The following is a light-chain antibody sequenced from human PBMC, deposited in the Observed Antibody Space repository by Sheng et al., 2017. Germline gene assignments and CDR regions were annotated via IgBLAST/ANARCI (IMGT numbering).Light chain of an antibody. Sequence: EIVLTQSPGTLSWSPGERATLSCRASQSVMNSYLAWYQQKPGQAPRLLIYAASNRATGIPDRFGGSGSGTDFSLTISRLEPEDFAVYFCQQFGSSPITFGQGTRLDIK. CDR2: AAS. CDR1: QSVMNSY. V-gene: IGKV3-20*01. CDR3: QQFGSSPIT. J-gene: IGKJ5*01.